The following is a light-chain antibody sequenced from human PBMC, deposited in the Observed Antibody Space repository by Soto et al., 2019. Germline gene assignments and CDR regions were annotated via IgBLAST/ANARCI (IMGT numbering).Light chain of an antibody. CDR1: QSVRSN. V-gene: IGKV3-20*01. CDR2: GAS. J-gene: IGKJ1*01. Sequence: EVVMTQSPATLSVSPGERVTLSCMASQSVRSNLACYQQKPGQSPRLLIYGASNRATGIPDRFSGSGSGTDFTLTISRLEPEDFAVYYCQQYGSSGTFGQGTKVDIK. CDR3: QQYGSSGT.